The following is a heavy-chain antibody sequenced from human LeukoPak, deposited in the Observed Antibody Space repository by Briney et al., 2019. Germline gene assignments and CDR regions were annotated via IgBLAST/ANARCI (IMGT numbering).Heavy chain of an antibody. V-gene: IGHV3-30-3*01. CDR1: GFTFSTYS. CDR2: ISYDGSNN. J-gene: IGHJ4*02. D-gene: IGHD3-22*01. CDR3: ARGARSSGYYYGSLY. Sequence: TGGSLRLSCAASGFTFSTYSMHWVRQAPGKGLEWVALISYDGSNNYCADSVKGRFTISRDNSKNTVYLQMNSLRGDDTAMYYCARGARSSGYYYGSLYWGQGTLVTVSS.